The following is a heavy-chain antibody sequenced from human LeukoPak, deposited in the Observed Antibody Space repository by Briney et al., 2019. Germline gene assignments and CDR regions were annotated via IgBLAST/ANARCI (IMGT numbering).Heavy chain of an antibody. CDR1: GYTFTSYG. CDR3: ATLGYCSGGSCYPGGLYYYYGMDV. Sequence: ASVKVSCKASGYTFTSYGISWVRQAPGQGLEWMGWISAYNDNTNYAQKLQGRVTMTTDTSTSTAYMELRSLRSDDTAVYYCATLGYCSGGSCYPGGLYYYYGMDVWGQGTTVTVSS. V-gene: IGHV1-18*01. CDR2: ISAYNDNT. D-gene: IGHD2-15*01. J-gene: IGHJ6*02.